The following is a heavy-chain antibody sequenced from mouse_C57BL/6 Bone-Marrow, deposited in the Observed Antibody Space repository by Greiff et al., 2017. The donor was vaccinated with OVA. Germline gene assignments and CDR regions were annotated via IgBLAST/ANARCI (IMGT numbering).Heavy chain of an antibody. CDR2: IYWDDDK. V-gene: IGHV8-12*01. CDR1: GFSLSTSGMG. CDR3: ARTGDYDGAWFAY. J-gene: IGHJ3*01. D-gene: IGHD2-4*01. Sequence: QVTLKVCGPGILQSSQTLSLTCSFSGFSLSTSGMGVSWIRQPSGKGLEWLAHIYWDDDKRYNPSLKSRLTISKDTSRNQVFLKITSVYTADTATYYCARTGDYDGAWFAYWGQGTLVTVSA.